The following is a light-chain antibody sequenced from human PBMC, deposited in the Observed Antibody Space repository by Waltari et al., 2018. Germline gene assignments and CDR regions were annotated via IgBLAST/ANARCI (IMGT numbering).Light chain of an antibody. CDR3: SSYTSSSLYV. CDR1: SSDVGGYNY. V-gene: IGLV2-14*03. J-gene: IGLJ1*01. Sequence: QSALTQPASVSGSPGQSITISCTGTSSDVGGYNYVSWYQQHPGKAPKLMIYDVSNRPSGVSNRCSCSKSGNTASLTISGLQAEDEADYYCSSYTSSSLYVFGTGTKVTVL. CDR2: DVS.